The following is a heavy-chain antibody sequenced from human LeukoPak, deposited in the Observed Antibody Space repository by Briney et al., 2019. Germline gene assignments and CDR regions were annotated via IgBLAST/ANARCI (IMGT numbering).Heavy chain of an antibody. Sequence: SVKVSCKASGGTFSSYAISWVRQAPGQGLEWMGGIIPIFGTTNYAQKFQGRVTITADESTSTAYMELSSLRSEDTAVYYCARDMVVRGVSSFDYWGQGTLVTVSS. CDR1: GGTFSSYA. J-gene: IGHJ4*02. D-gene: IGHD3-10*01. CDR3: ARDMVVRGVSSFDY. CDR2: IIPIFGTT. V-gene: IGHV1-69*13.